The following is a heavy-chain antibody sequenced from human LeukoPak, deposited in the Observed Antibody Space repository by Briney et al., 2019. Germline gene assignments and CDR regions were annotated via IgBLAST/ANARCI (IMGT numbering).Heavy chain of an antibody. CDR2: IYYSGST. D-gene: IGHD1-26*01. Sequence: SETLSLTCTVSGGSISSSSYYWGWIRQPPGKGLEWIGSIYYSGSTYYNPSLKSRVTISVDTSKNQFSLKLSSVTAADTAVYYCARGAPQPYDYWGQGTLVTVSS. CDR3: ARGAPQPYDY. J-gene: IGHJ4*02. V-gene: IGHV4-39*01. CDR1: GGSISSSSYY.